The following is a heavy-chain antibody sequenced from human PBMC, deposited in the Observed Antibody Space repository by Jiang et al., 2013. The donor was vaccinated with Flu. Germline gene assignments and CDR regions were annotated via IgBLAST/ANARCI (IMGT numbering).Heavy chain of an antibody. CDR1: GYSFTSYW. CDR2: IYPGDSDT. Sequence: RESLKISCKGSGYSFTSYWIGWVRQMPGKGLEWMGIIYPGDSDTRYSPSFQGQVTISADKSISTAYLQWSSLKASDTAMYYCARLNPNPDVFLEWLYAGGRWFDPWGQGTLVTVSS. V-gene: IGHV5-51*01. D-gene: IGHD3-3*01. J-gene: IGHJ5*02. CDR3: ARLNPNPDVFLEWLYAGGRWFDP.